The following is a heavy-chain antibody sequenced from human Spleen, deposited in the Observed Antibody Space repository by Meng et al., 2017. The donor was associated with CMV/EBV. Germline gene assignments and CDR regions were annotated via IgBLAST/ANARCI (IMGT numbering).Heavy chain of an antibody. CDR1: GGSFSGYS. CDR2: ITPSGSP. D-gene: IGHD6-19*01. Sequence: CAVSGGSFSGYSWSWIRPPPGKGLQWIGEITPSGSPNYNPSLKSRVTISVDTSKNQFSLRLTSVTAADTAVYYCAKEGGSGWYYFDYWGQGTLVTVSS. CDR3: AKEGGSGWYYFDY. V-gene: IGHV4-34*01. J-gene: IGHJ4*02.